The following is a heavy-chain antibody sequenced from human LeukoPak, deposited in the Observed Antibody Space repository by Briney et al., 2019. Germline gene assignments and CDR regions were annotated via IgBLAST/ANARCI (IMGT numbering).Heavy chain of an antibody. CDR1: GGSFSGSGDF. J-gene: IGHJ4*02. CDR2: IYYSGNT. V-gene: IGHV4-39*01. CDR3: GRLKEGIDY. D-gene: IGHD3-10*01. Sequence: SETLSLTCAVSGGSFSGSGDFWGRIRQPPGKGLEWIRSIYYSGNTYYNPSLKSRVTISVDTSKNQFSVKLSSVTAADTAVYYCGRLKEGIDYWGQGTLVTVSS.